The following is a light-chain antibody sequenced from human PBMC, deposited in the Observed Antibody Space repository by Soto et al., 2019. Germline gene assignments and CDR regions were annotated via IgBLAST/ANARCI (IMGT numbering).Light chain of an antibody. CDR3: QHYSDWLWT. V-gene: IGKV3D-15*01. CDR1: QSVSSN. CDR2: GAS. J-gene: IGKJ1*01. Sequence: EIVMTQSPATLSVSPGERATLSFRASQSVSSNLAWYQQKPGQAPRLLIYGASSRATGIPDRFSGSGSGTDFTLTISSLQSEDFAVYYCQHYSDWLWTFAQGTKVDIK.